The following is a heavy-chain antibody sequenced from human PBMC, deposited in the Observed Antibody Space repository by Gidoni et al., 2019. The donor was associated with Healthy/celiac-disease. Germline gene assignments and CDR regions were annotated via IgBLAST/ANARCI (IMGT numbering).Heavy chain of an antibody. D-gene: IGHD2-2*02. CDR1: GGSISSGGYY. CDR3: ARGDCSSTSCYSGITGTTRGWFDP. CDR2: IYYSWRT. Sequence: QVQLQESGSGLVQPSQPLSLPCTVSGGSISSGGYYWRWLRQHPGKGLEWIGYIYYSWRTYYNPSVKSRVTISVDTSKNQFSLKLSSVTAADTAVYYCARGDCSSTSCYSGITGTTRGWFDPWGQGTLVTVSS. V-gene: IGHV4-31*03. J-gene: IGHJ5*02.